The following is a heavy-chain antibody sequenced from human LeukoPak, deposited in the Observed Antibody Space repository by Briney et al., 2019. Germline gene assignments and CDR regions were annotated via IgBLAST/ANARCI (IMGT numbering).Heavy chain of an antibody. CDR1: GFTFEDYA. CDR2: ISWNSKNI. V-gene: IGHV3-9*01. J-gene: IGHJ6*02. D-gene: IGHD3-9*01. Sequence: GGSLRLSCAASGFTFEDYAIHWVRHAPGKGLEWVSGISWNSKNIVYADSVKGRFTISRDNAKNSLYLQMSSLRTEDTALYYCAGGSLRYFDWLFSNVWGQGTTVTVSS. CDR3: AGGSLRYFDWLFSNV.